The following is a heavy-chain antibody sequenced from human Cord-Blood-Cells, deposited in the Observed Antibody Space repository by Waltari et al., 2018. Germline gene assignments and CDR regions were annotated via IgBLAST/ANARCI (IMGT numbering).Heavy chain of an antibody. Sequence: EVQLVESGGGLVQPGGSLRLSCAASGFTFSSYWMSWVRQAPGKGLEWVANIKQDGSEKDEVDSGKGRFTSSRDNAKNSLYRQMNSLRAEDTAVYYCARGLYDRSGFDYWGQGTLVTVSS. CDR1: GFTFSSYW. J-gene: IGHJ4*02. D-gene: IGHD3-22*01. CDR2: IKQDGSEK. V-gene: IGHV3-7*01. CDR3: ARGLYDRSGFDY.